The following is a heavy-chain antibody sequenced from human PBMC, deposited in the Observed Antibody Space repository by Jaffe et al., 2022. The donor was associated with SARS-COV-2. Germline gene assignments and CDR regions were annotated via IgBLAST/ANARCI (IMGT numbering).Heavy chain of an antibody. V-gene: IGHV4-61*02. CDR1: GGSISSGSYY. CDR3: ASTFWSGFDPHPNDY. J-gene: IGHJ4*02. CDR2: IYTSGST. D-gene: IGHD3-3*01. Sequence: QVQLQESGPGLVKPSQTLSLTCTVSGGSISSGSYYWSWIRQPAGKGLEWIGRIYTSGSTNYNPSLKSRVTISVDTSKNQFSLKLSSVTAADTAVYYCASTFWSGFDPHPNDYWGQGTLVTVSS.